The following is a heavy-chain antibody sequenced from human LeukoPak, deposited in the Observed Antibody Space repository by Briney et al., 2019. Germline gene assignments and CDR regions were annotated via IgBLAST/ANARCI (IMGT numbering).Heavy chain of an antibody. Sequence: SETLSLTCTVSGGSISSYYWSWIRQPPGRGLEWIGYIYYSGSTNYNPSLKSRVTISVDTSKNQFSLKLSSVTAADTAMYYCARAPREDSSGYYSYFDCWGQGTWSPSPQ. CDR2: IYYSGST. CDR1: GGSISSYY. J-gene: IGHJ4*02. V-gene: IGHV4-59*01. D-gene: IGHD5-12*01. CDR3: ARAPREDSSGYYSYFDC.